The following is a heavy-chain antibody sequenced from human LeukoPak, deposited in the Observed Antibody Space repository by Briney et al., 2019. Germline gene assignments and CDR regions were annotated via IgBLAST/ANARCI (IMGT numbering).Heavy chain of an antibody. Sequence: SETLSLTCTVSGGSISSYYWSWIRQPPGKGLEWIGYISYIGSTNYNPSLKSRVTISVDTSKNQFSLKLSSLTAADTAVYYCARGYCSGGSCYSYYYYNYMDVWGKGTTVTVSS. J-gene: IGHJ6*03. D-gene: IGHD2-15*01. CDR1: GGSISSYY. CDR2: ISYIGST. CDR3: ARGYCSGGSCYSYYYYNYMDV. V-gene: IGHV4-59*01.